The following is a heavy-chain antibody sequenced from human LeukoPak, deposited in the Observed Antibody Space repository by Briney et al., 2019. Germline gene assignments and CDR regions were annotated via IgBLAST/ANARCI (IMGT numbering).Heavy chain of an antibody. V-gene: IGHV3-66*01. CDR2: LYSGGNT. J-gene: IGHJ3*02. CDR3: ARAKQQLDAFDI. Sequence: GGSLRLPCAASGFTVRTNYMSWVRQAPGKGLEWVSVLYSGGNTYYADSVKGRFTISRDDSKNTLYLQMSSLRVADTAVYYCARAKQQLDAFDIWGQGTMVTVSS. D-gene: IGHD6-13*01. CDR1: GFTVRTNY.